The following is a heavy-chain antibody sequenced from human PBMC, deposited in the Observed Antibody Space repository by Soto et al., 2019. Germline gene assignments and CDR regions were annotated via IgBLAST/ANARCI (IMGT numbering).Heavy chain of an antibody. CDR3: ARFRYSSSGHDAFDI. Sequence: ETLSHTCAHHGGPDRAYNWNGIRQPPGKGLEWIGEINHSGSTNYNPSLKSRVTISVDTSKNQFSLKLSSVTAADTAVYYCARFRYSSSGHDAFDIWGQGTMVTVSS. D-gene: IGHD6-13*01. CDR2: INHSGST. J-gene: IGHJ3*02. CDR1: GGPDRAYN. V-gene: IGHV4-34*01.